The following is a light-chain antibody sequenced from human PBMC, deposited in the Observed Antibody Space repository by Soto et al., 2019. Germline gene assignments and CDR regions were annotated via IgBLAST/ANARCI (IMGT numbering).Light chain of an antibody. CDR1: QSVSSY. V-gene: IGKV3-11*01. Sequence: EIVLTQSPATLSLSPGERATLSCSASQSVSSYLAWYQQKPGQAPRLLIYDASNRATGLPARFSGSGSGKDFTLTISSLEPEDFAVYYCQQRSNWPKLTFGGGTKVEIK. J-gene: IGKJ4*01. CDR2: DAS. CDR3: QQRSNWPKLT.